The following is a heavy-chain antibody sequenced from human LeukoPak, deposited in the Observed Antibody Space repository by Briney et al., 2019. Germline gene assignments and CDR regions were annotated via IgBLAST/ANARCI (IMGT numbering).Heavy chain of an antibody. CDR3: AKVGIRFLEQYYHDY. CDR2: ISSSSSSYI. CDR1: GFTFSSYS. Sequence: KSGGSLRLSCAASGFTFSSYSMNWVRQAPGKGLEWVSSISSSSSSYIYYADSVKGRFTISRDNAKNSLYLQMNSLRAEDTAVYYCAKVGIRFLEQYYHDYWGQGTLVIVSS. J-gene: IGHJ4*02. D-gene: IGHD3-3*01. V-gene: IGHV3-21*01.